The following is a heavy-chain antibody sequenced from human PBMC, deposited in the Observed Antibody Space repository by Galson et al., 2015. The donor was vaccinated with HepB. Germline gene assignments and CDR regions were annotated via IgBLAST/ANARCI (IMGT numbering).Heavy chain of an antibody. V-gene: IGHV2-70*08. Sequence: PALVKPTQTLTLTCAYSGFSLTITGMCVSWVRQRPGKAPEWLARVDWNDDKYYNTPLQTRLTISRDTSKKQVVLTVANMGPVDTAIYYCARERITMVRGATRYHYYMDVWGKGTAVTVSS. CDR3: ARERITMVRGATRYHYYMDV. CDR2: VDWNDDK. CDR1: GFSLTITGMC. D-gene: IGHD3-10*01. J-gene: IGHJ6*03.